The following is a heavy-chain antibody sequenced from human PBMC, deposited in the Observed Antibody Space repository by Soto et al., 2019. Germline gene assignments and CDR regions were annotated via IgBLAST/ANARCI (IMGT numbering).Heavy chain of an antibody. V-gene: IGHV4-59*01. CDR2: IYYSGST. CDR3: AREGETAMVRLDY. D-gene: IGHD5-18*01. Sequence: SETLSLTCTVSGGSISSYYWSWIRQPPGKGLEWIGYIYYSGSTNYNPSLKSGVTISVDTSKNQFSLKLSSVTVADAAVYYCAREGETAMVRLDYWGQGTLVTVSS. J-gene: IGHJ4*01. CDR1: GGSISSYY.